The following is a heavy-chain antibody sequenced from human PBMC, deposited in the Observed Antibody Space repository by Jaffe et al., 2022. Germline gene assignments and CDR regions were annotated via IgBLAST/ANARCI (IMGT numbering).Heavy chain of an antibody. V-gene: IGHV3-23*01. D-gene: IGHD6-19*01. CDR3: AKVPHERLAVARTVNSHFDY. CDR2: ISGSGGST. Sequence: EVQLLESGGGLVQPGGSLRLSCAASGFTFSSYAMSWVRQAPGKGLEWVSAISGSGGSTYYADSVKGRFTISRDNSENTLYVQMNSLRAEDTAVYYCAKVPHERLAVARTVNSHFDYWGQGTLVTVSS. CDR1: GFTFSSYA. J-gene: IGHJ4*02.